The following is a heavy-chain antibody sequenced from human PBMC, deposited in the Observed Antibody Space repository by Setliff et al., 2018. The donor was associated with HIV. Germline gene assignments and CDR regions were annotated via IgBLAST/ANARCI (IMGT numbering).Heavy chain of an antibody. CDR1: GYSISSGYY. CDR2: IYHSGST. V-gene: IGHV4-38-2*01. Sequence: PSETLSLTCAVSGYSISSGYYWGWIRQPPGKGLEWIGSIYHSGSTYYNPSLKSRVTISVDTSKNQFSLKLSSVTAADTAVYYCARGGGTIIGANFDYWGQGTLVTVSS. D-gene: IGHD3-3*01. CDR3: ARGGGTIIGANFDY. J-gene: IGHJ4*02.